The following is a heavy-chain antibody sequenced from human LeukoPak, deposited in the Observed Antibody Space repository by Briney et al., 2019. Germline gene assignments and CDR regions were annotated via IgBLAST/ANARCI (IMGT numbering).Heavy chain of an antibody. CDR3: ARARICGGSSCYSRGFDY. CDR1: GFTFRSLS. CDR2: ISGSSSYI. J-gene: IGHJ4*02. V-gene: IGHV3-21*01. Sequence: GGSLRLSYAGSGFTFRSLSMSWVHQAPGMGLEWVSSISGSSSYIFYADSVKGRFTISRDNAKNPLYLQMNSLRVEDTAVYYCARARICGGSSCYSRGFDYWGQGTLATVSS. D-gene: IGHD2-15*01.